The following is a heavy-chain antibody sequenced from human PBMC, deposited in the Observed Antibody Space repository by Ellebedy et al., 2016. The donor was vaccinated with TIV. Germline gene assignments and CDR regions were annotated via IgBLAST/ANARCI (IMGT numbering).Heavy chain of an antibody. D-gene: IGHD5-12*01. Sequence: SETLSLTXAVYGGSFSSYYWSWIRQPPGKGLEWIGYIYYSGSTNYNPSLKSRVTISVDTSKNQFSLKLSSVTAADTAVYYCARTYGGYVSTFDYWGQGTLVTVSS. CDR3: ARTYGGYVSTFDY. J-gene: IGHJ4*02. CDR1: GGSFSSYY. V-gene: IGHV4-59*08. CDR2: IYYSGST.